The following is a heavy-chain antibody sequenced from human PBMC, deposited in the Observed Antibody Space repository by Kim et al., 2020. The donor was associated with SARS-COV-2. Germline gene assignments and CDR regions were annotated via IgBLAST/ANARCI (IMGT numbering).Heavy chain of an antibody. D-gene: IGHD3-3*01. CDR2: INHSGST. V-gene: IGHV4-34*01. Sequence: SETLSLTCAVYGGSFSGYYWSWIRQPPGKGLEWIGEINHSGSTNYNPSLKSRVTISVDTSKNQFSLKLSSVTAADTAVYYCARGGTFSVTIFGAVIIRPLMDVWGQGTTVTVSS. J-gene: IGHJ6*02. CDR1: GGSFSGYY. CDR3: ARGGTFSVTIFGAVIIRPLMDV.